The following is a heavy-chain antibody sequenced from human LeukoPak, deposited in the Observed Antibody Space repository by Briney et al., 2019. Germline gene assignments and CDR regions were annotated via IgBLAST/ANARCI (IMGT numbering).Heavy chain of an antibody. Sequence: GGSLRLSCAASGFSFSRYWMTWVRQAPGKGLEWVANIKGDESDDHYVASVRGRFTISRDNAKRSLYLQMNNLRAEDTGVYYCARVADYDFLSGYYSPFDHWGQGVLVIVSS. CDR3: ARVADYDFLSGYYSPFDH. CDR2: IKGDESDD. V-gene: IGHV3-7*01. CDR1: GFSFSRYW. D-gene: IGHD3-3*01. J-gene: IGHJ4*02.